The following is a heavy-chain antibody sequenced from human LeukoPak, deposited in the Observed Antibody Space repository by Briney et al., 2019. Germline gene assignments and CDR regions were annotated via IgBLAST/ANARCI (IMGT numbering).Heavy chain of an antibody. CDR2: IYYSGTT. D-gene: IGHD3-22*01. CDR1: GGSITSSSHH. J-gene: IGHJ4*02. Sequence: PSETLSLTCTVSGGSITSSSHHWGWLRQPPGKGLEWIGSIYYSGTTYYKPSLRSRVTISVDTSKNQFYLRLTSVTAADSAMYYCARADGYYDSSGYFDYWGQGTLVTVSS. V-gene: IGHV4-39*07. CDR3: ARADGYYDSSGYFDY.